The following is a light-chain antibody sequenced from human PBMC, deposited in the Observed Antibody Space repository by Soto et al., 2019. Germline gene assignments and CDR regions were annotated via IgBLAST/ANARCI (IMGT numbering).Light chain of an antibody. CDR1: QSISSW. Sequence: DLQMPQSPSTLSASVADRVTITGRASQSISSWLAWYQQKPGKAPKLLIYDASSLESGVPSRFSGSGSGTEFTLTIGSLQPDDFATYYCQQYNSYPWTFGQGTKVDIK. CDR3: QQYNSYPWT. CDR2: DAS. J-gene: IGKJ1*01. V-gene: IGKV1-5*01.